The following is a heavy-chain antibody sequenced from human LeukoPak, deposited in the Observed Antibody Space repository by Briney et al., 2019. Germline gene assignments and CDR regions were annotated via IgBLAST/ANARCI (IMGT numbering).Heavy chain of an antibody. V-gene: IGHV4-39*07. J-gene: IGHJ4*02. CDR3: ARGPATTFNFDY. Sequence: PSETLALTCTVSGGSISSRSYYWGWIRQPPGKGLEWIGSIYHSGSTYYNPSLKSRVTISVDTSKNQFSLKLSSVTAADTAVYYCARGPATTFNFDYWGQGTLVTVSS. CDR1: GGSISSRSYY. CDR2: IYHSGST. D-gene: IGHD3-16*01.